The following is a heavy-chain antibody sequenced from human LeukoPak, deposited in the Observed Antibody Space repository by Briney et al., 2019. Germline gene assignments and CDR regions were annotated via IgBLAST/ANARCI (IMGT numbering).Heavy chain of an antibody. CDR3: ARDPFDFSQSTAYWYFDV. CDR1: GGSISSYY. J-gene: IGHJ2*01. D-gene: IGHD3/OR15-3a*01. V-gene: IGHV4-4*07. Sequence: SETLSLTCTVSGGSISSYYWSWIRQPAGKGLEWIGRIYTSGSTNYNPSLKSRVTISLDTSNNLISLKLSSVTAADTAIYYCARDPFDFSQSTAYWYFDVWGRGALVTVSS. CDR2: IYTSGST.